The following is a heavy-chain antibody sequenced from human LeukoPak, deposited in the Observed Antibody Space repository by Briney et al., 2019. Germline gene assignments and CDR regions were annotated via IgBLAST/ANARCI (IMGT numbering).Heavy chain of an antibody. CDR1: DFILSTYA. V-gene: IGHV3-23*01. CDR3: AKAVDGRGYYFERGADF. Sequence: HSGGSLRLSCTASDFILSTYAMSWVRQAPGHGLEWVSSTSGNGAHPYYADSVRGRFSISRDFSRNAVFLQMSSLRVEDTATYYCAKAVDGRGYYFERGADFWGQGTMVTVSS. CDR2: TSGNGAHP. J-gene: IGHJ4*02. D-gene: IGHD3-22*01.